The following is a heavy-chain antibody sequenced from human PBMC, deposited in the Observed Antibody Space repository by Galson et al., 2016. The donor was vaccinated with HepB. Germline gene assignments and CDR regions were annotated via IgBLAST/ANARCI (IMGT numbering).Heavy chain of an antibody. D-gene: IGHD2-2*01. Sequence: SETLSLTCTVSGGSISHYYWSWIRQSPGKGLEWIGYVYYSGSTTYNPSLKSRVTISVDSSKNQFSLRLNSVTAADTAVYYCAKGPYCSSIRCDLSPFDDWGQGTLVTVSS. CDR1: GGSISHYY. CDR2: VYYSGST. CDR3: AKGPYCSSIRCDLSPFDD. V-gene: IGHV4-59*03. J-gene: IGHJ4*02.